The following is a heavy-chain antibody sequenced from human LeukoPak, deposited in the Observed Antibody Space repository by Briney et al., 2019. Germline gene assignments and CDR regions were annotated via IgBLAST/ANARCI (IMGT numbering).Heavy chain of an antibody. J-gene: IGHJ4*02. Sequence: GGSLRLSCAASGFTFRTYGMHWVRQAPGKGLEWVAVIWSDGSDKYYADSVKGRFTISRDNAKNTLYLQMNSLRVEDTAVYYCAGEAFNYWGQGTLVTVSS. V-gene: IGHV3-33*01. CDR2: IWSDGSDK. CDR1: GFTFRTYG. CDR3: AGEAFNY.